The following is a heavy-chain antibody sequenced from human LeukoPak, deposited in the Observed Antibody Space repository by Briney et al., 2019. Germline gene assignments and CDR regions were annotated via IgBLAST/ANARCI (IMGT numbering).Heavy chain of an antibody. CDR3: ASWDSGSMRMDY. J-gene: IGHJ4*02. CDR2: IYYSGST. V-gene: IGHV4-59*01. D-gene: IGHD1-26*01. Sequence: KPSETLSLTCTVSGGSISSYYWSWIRQPPGKGLEWIGYIYYSGSTNYNPSLKSRVTISVDTSRNQFSLKLSSVTAADTAVYYCASWDSGSMRMDYWGQGTLVTVSS. CDR1: GGSISSYY.